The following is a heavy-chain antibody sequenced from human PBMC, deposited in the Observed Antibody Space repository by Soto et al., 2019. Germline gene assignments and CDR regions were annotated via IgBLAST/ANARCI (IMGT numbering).Heavy chain of an antibody. CDR2: IKQDGSEK. J-gene: IGHJ4*02. CDR3: ARLRAAAGTVNFDY. CDR1: GFTFSSYW. Sequence: GGSLRLSCAASGFTFSSYWMSWVRQAPGKGLEWVANIKQDGSEKYYVDSVKGRFTISRDNAKNSLYLQMNSLRAEDTAVYYCARLRAAAGTVNFDYWGQGTLVTVSS. D-gene: IGHD6-13*01. V-gene: IGHV3-7*05.